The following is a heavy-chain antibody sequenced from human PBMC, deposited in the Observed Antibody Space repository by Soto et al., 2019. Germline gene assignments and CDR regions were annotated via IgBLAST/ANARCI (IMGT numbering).Heavy chain of an antibody. CDR3: AKRLSQTGYFDY. J-gene: IGHJ4*02. CDR2: ISGSGGST. V-gene: IGHV3-23*01. Sequence: PGGSLRLSCAASGFTFSSYAMSWVRQAPGKGLEWVSAISGSGGSTYYADSVKGRFTISRDNSKNTLYLQMNSLRAEDTVVYYCAKRLSQTGYFDYCGQGTLVTVSS. D-gene: IGHD1-1*01. CDR1: GFTFSSYA.